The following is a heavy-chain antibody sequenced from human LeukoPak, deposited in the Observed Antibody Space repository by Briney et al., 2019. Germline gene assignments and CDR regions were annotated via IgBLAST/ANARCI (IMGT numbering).Heavy chain of an antibody. CDR2: ISGSGGST. Sequence: GGSLRLSCSASGFTFSTYWMSWVRQAPGKGLEWVSAISGSGGSTYYADSVKGRFTISRDNSKNTPYLQMNSLRAEDTAVYYCAKRGSSGYYPFDYWGQGTLVTVSS. V-gene: IGHV3-23*01. D-gene: IGHD3-22*01. CDR1: GFTFSTYW. CDR3: AKRGSSGYYPFDY. J-gene: IGHJ4*02.